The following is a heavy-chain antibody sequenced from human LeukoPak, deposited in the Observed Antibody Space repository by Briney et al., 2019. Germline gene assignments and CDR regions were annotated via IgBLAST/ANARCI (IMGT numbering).Heavy chain of an antibody. V-gene: IGHV4-39*07. CDR3: ARDRRGYSRRVIDY. J-gene: IGHJ4*02. D-gene: IGHD5-18*01. Sequence: PSETLSLTCTVSGASISSSSFYWGWVRQPPGKGLEWIGSIYYSGSTYYNPSLRNRVTISVDTFNDQFSLQLSSVTAADTAVYYCARDRRGYSRRVIDYWGQGTLVTVSS. CDR1: GASISSSSFY. CDR2: IYYSGST.